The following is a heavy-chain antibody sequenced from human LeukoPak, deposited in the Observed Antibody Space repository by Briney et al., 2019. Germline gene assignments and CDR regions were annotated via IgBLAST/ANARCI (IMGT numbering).Heavy chain of an antibody. V-gene: IGHV4-34*01. CDR1: GGSFSGYY. J-gene: IGHJ4*02. Sequence: ASETLSLTCAVYGGSFSGYYWSRIRQPPGKGLEWIGEINHSGSTNYNPSLKSRVTISVDTSKNQFTLKLSSVTAADTAVYYCARGRGVLLWFGESPNFDYWGQGTLVTVSS. CDR3: ARGRGVLLWFGESPNFDY. D-gene: IGHD3-10*01. CDR2: INHSGST.